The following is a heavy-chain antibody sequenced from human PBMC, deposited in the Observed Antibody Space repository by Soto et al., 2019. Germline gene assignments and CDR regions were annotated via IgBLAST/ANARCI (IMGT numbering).Heavy chain of an antibody. CDR2: INPSGGST. V-gene: IGHV1-46*03. D-gene: IGHD3-3*01. CDR1: GYTFTSYY. CDR3: ARGRRILEWLFFPITVDAFDI. Sequence: ASVKVSCKASGYTFTSYYMHWVRQAPGQGLEWMGIINPSGGSTSYAQKFQGRVTMTRDTSTSTVYMELSSLRSEDTAVYYCARGRRILEWLFFPITVDAFDIWGQGTIVTVSS. J-gene: IGHJ3*02.